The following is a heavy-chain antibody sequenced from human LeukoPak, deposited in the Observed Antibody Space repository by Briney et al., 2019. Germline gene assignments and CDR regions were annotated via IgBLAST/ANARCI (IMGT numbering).Heavy chain of an antibody. CDR2: FNPNSRGT. Sequence: ASVKVSCTASGYTFTGYNMHWGRDAPGQGLEWMGWFNPNSRGTNYAQKFQGRVTMTRDTSISTAYMELRRLSSDVTAVYYCARGGARFWGQGTLVTVSS. CDR1: GYTFTGYN. CDR3: ARGGARF. V-gene: IGHV1-2*02. J-gene: IGHJ4*02. D-gene: IGHD1-26*01.